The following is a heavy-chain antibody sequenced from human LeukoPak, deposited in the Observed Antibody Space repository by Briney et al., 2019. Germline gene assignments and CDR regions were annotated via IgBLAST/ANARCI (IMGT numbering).Heavy chain of an antibody. CDR2: INQDGSEK. CDR3: VRARWELLVVY. Sequence: PGGSLRLSCAASGFTFSSYAMSWVRQAPGKGLEWVANINQDGSEKYYVDSVKGRFTISRDNAKNSLYLQMNSLRAEDTAVYYCVRARWELLVVYWGQGTLVTVSS. D-gene: IGHD1-26*01. V-gene: IGHV3-7*01. J-gene: IGHJ4*02. CDR1: GFTFSSYA.